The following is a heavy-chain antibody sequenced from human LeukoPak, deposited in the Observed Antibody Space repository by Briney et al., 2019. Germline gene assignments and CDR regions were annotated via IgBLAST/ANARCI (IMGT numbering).Heavy chain of an antibody. V-gene: IGHV4-59*12. CDR3: ARELSSAMIVVVPDAFDI. D-gene: IGHD3-22*01. CDR1: GGSISSYY. Sequence: PSETLSLTCTVSGGSISSYYWSWIRQPPGKGLEWIGYIYYSGSTNYNPSLKSRVTISVDTSKNQFSLKLSSVTAADTAVYYCARELSSAMIVVVPDAFDIWGQGTMVTVSS. J-gene: IGHJ3*02. CDR2: IYYSGST.